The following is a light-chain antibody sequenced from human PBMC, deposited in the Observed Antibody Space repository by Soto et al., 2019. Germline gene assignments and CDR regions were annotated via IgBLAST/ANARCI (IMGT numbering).Light chain of an antibody. CDR1: SSDVGSYNI. V-gene: IGLV2-14*02. Sequence: SALTQPASVPGSPGQSITISCTGTSSDVGSYNIVSWYQQHPDKAPKLMIYEGSKRPSGVSNRFSGSKSGNTASLTISGLQAEDEADYYCSSYRSSTTYVFGTGTKVTVL. CDR3: SSYRSSTTYV. CDR2: EGS. J-gene: IGLJ1*01.